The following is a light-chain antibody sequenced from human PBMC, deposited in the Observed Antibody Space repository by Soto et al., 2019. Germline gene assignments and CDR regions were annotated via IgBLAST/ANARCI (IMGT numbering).Light chain of an antibody. Sequence: ELVLTQSPATLSLSPGERATLSCRASPGVSSYLAWYQKTPGQAPMLRIYDASNRATGITARFSGSCSVTDFTLTISSLEPEDWAVYYGQQRSNWPLNFGGGAKVESK. CDR2: DAS. CDR1: PGVSSY. CDR3: QQRSNWPLN. V-gene: IGKV3-11*01. J-gene: IGKJ4*01.